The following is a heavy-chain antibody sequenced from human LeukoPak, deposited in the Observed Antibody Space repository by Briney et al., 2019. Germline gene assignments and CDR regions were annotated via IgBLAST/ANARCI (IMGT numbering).Heavy chain of an antibody. D-gene: IGHD6-13*01. CDR1: GGSISSSSYY. V-gene: IGHV4-39*01. CDR3: ARRSQAAAGRGIDY. J-gene: IGHJ4*02. Sequence: SETLSLTCTVSGGSISSSSYYWGWIRQSPGKGLEWIGTMSNSGSTYYNPSLKSRVTISGDTAKNQFSLKLSSVTAADTAVYYCARRSQAAAGRGIDYWGQGTLITVSS. CDR2: MSNSGST.